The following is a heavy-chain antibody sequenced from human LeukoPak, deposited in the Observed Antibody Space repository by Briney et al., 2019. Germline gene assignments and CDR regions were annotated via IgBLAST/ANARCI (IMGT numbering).Heavy chain of an antibody. CDR3: VKSVRGVMKLFDY. D-gene: IGHD3-10*01. Sequence: TSETLSLTCTVSGGSISSSSYYWGWIRQPPGNGLEWIGSIYYSWSTYYNPSLKSRVTISVDTSKNQFSLKLSSVTAADTAVYYCVKSVRGVMKLFDYWGQGTLVTVSS. J-gene: IGHJ4*02. CDR2: IYYSWST. V-gene: IGHV4-39*07. CDR1: GGSISSSSYY.